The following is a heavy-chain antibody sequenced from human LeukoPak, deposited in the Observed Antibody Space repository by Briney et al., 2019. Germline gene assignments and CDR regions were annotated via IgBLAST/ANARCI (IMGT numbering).Heavy chain of an antibody. J-gene: IGHJ4*02. V-gene: IGHV1-2*02. Sequence: ASVKVSCKASRYTFTGYYMHWVRQAPGQGLEWMGWINPNSGGTNYAQKFQGRVTMTRDTSISTAYMELSRLRSDDTAVYYCARAVDTAMVDFDYWGQGTLVTVSS. CDR3: ARAVDTAMVDFDY. D-gene: IGHD5-18*01. CDR1: RYTFTGYY. CDR2: INPNSGGT.